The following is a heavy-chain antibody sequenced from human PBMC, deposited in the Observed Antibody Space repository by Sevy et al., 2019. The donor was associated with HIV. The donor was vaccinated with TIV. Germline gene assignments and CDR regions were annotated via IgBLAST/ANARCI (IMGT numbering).Heavy chain of an antibody. D-gene: IGHD3-10*01. J-gene: IGHJ4*01. CDR3: ARDSIRFWDRKNYFDY. V-gene: IGHV3-33*01. CDR2: IWYDGSNE. CDR1: GFTFSSYG. Sequence: GGSPRLSCAASGFTFSSYGMHWVRQAPGKGLEWVAVIWYDGSNEYYADSVKGRFTISRYTSKNTLCLQMNSLRIEDTEVYYCARDSIRFWDRKNYFDYWGQGTLVTVSS.